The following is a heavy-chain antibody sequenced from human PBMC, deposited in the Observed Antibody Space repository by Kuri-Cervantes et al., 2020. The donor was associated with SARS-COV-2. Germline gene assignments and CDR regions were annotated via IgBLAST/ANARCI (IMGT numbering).Heavy chain of an antibody. CDR2: ISGSGGST. J-gene: IGHJ4*02. D-gene: IGHD2-2*01. Sequence: GESLKISCAASGFTFSSYAMSWVRQAPGTGLEWVSAISGSGGSTYYADSVKGRFTISRDNSKNSLCLQMNSLRAEDTAVYYCARGNCSSTSCYPYFDYWGQGTLVTVSS. CDR3: ARGNCSSTSCYPYFDY. CDR1: GFTFSSYA. V-gene: IGHV3-23*01.